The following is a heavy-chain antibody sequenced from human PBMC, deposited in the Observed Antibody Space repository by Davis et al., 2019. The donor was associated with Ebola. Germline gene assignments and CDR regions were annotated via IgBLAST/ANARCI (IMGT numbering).Heavy chain of an antibody. Sequence: ASVKVSCKASGYTFTTYDINWVRQATGQGLEWMGRINPNSGGTNYAQKFQGRVTMTRDTSISTAYMELSRLRSDDTAVYYCARGGEWELLIQYSPTLDWGQGTLVTVSS. V-gene: IGHV1-2*06. CDR2: INPNSGGT. CDR1: GYTFTTYD. CDR3: ARGGEWELLIQYSPTLD. D-gene: IGHD1-26*01. J-gene: IGHJ4*02.